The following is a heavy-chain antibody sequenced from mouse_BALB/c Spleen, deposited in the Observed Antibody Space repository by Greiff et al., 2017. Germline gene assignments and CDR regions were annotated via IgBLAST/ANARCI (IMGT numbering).Heavy chain of an antibody. D-gene: IGHD1-1*01. J-gene: IGHJ4*01. Sequence: EVKLQESGAELVKPGASVKLSCTASGFNIKDTYMHWVKQRPEQGLEWIGRIDPANGNTKYDPKFQGKATITADTSSNTAYLQLSSLTSEDTAVYYCAITTVVARNMDYWGQGTSVTVSS. CDR3: AITTVVARNMDY. CDR1: GFNIKDTY. V-gene: IGHV14-3*02. CDR2: IDPANGNT.